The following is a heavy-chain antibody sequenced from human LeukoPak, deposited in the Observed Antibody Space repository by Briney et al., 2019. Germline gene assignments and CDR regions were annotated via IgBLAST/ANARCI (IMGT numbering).Heavy chain of an antibody. D-gene: IGHD2-2*01. CDR3: ARWARGCSSTSCYPLGYFDY. CDR2: IYTSGST. Sequence: SETLSLTCTVSGGSISSYYWSWIRQPPGKGLEWIGYIYTSGSTNYNPSLKSRVTISVDTSKNQFSLKPSSVTAADTAVYYCARWARGCSSTSCYPLGYFDYWGQGTLVTVSS. J-gene: IGHJ4*02. V-gene: IGHV4-4*09. CDR1: GGSISSYY.